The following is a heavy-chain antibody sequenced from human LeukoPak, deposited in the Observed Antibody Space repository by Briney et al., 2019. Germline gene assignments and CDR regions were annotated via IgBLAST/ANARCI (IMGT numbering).Heavy chain of an antibody. CDR2: ISGSGGST. J-gene: IGHJ4*02. Sequence: GGSLRLSCAASGFTFSSYAMSWVRQAPGKGLEWVSAISGSGGSTYYADSVKGRFTISRDNSKNTLYLQMNSLRAEDTAVYYCARDPGYYYGSGRKYDYWGQGTLVTVSS. D-gene: IGHD3-10*01. V-gene: IGHV3-23*01. CDR3: ARDPGYYYGSGRKYDY. CDR1: GFTFSSYA.